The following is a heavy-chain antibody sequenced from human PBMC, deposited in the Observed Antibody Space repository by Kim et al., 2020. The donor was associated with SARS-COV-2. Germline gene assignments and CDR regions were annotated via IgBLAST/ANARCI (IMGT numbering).Heavy chain of an antibody. CDR1: GFSFSNYD. V-gene: IGHV3-30*03. J-gene: IGHJ4*02. CDR3: ARDAIPVAVGYEGPLDC. D-gene: IGHD3-16*01. CDR2: MSSDGYNK. Sequence: GGSLRLSCEVSGFSFSNYDMHWVRQAPGKGLEWVALMSSDGYNKYYAESVKGRFSISRDSSKKTMFLQMNNLTGADTAVYYCARDAIPVAVGYEGPLDCWGQGTLVTVSS.